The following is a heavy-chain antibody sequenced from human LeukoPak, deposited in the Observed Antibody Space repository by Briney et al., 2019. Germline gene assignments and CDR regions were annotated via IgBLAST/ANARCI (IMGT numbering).Heavy chain of an antibody. Sequence: PSETLSLTCTVSGGSISSSSYYWGWIRQPPGKGLEWIGSIYYSGSTYYNPSLKSRVTISVDTSKNQFSLKLSSETAADTAVYYCARQRSYYDFWSGYLDAFDIWGQGTMVTVSS. CDR3: ARQRSYYDFWSGYLDAFDI. V-gene: IGHV4-39*01. CDR1: GGSISSSSYY. CDR2: IYYSGST. J-gene: IGHJ3*02. D-gene: IGHD3-3*01.